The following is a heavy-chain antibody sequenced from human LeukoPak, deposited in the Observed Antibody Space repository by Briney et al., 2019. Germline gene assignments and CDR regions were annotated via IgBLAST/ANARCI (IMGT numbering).Heavy chain of an antibody. J-gene: IGHJ6*03. CDR2: ISGRGSNT. Sequence: GGPLRLSCAASGFTHSSYPMSCLRQAREKGREGGSAISGRGSNTSYADSVKGRFTISRDNSKNSLYLQMNSLRAEDTAVYYCARAYGELPYYYFYMDVWGKGTTVTVSS. D-gene: IGHD4-17*01. CDR3: ARAYGELPYYYFYMDV. V-gene: IGHV3-23*01. CDR1: GFTHSSYP.